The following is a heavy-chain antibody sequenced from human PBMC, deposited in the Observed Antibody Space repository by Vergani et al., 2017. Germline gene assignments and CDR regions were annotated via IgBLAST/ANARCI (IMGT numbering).Heavy chain of an antibody. V-gene: IGHV3-7*01. CDR2: IKLDGSEK. CDR3: ARDMEADAFDI. J-gene: IGHJ3*02. Sequence: PASGFTFSSYWMSWVRQAPGKGLEWVANIKLDGSEKYYVDSVKGRFTISRDNAKNSLYLQMNSLRAEDTAVYYCARDMEADAFDIWGQGTMVTVSS. D-gene: IGHD3-10*01. CDR1: GFTFSSYW.